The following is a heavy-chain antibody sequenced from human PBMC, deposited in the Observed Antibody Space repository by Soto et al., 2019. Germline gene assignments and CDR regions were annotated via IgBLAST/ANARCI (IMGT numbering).Heavy chain of an antibody. CDR3: AKGGDIVVVVAALDY. V-gene: IGHV3-30*18. D-gene: IGHD2-15*01. CDR1: GFTFSSYG. Sequence: QVQLVESGGGVVQPGRSLRLSCAASGFTFSSYGMHWVRQAPGKGLEWVAVISYDGSNKYYADSVKGRFTISRDNSKNTLYLQRNSLRAEDTAVYYCAKGGDIVVVVAALDYWGQGTLVTVSS. J-gene: IGHJ4*02. CDR2: ISYDGSNK.